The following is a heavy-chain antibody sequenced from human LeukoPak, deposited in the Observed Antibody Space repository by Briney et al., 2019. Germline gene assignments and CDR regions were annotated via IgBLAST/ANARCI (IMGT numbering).Heavy chain of an antibody. V-gene: IGHV3-48*04. J-gene: IGHJ3*02. CDR1: GFTFSSYS. CDR2: ISSSSSTI. CDR3: ARGTPGLTGPLDAFDI. Sequence: GGSLRLSCAASGFTFSSYSMNWVRQAPGKGLEWVSYISSSSSTIYYADSVKGRFTISRDNAKNSLYLQMTILRAEDTAVYYRARGTPGLTGPLDAFDIWGQGTMVTVSS. D-gene: IGHD2-8*02.